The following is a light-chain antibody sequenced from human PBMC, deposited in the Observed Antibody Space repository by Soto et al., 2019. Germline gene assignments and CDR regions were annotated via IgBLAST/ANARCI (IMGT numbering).Light chain of an antibody. J-gene: IGKJ4*01. CDR3: LQYDNLPLS. CDR2: DAS. Sequence: DNVMTQSPSSLSAAVGDRVTITCQATHDISKLLNWYQQKPGKVPKLLISDASTLETGVPSRFRGSGSGTDFTLCISSLQSEDLATYFCLQYDNLPLSFGGGTKVEI. CDR1: HDISKL. V-gene: IGKV1-33*01.